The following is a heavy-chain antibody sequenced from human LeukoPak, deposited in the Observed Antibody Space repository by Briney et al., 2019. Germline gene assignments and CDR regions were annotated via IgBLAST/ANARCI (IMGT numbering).Heavy chain of an antibody. CDR1: GFTFSSYS. CDR2: ISSSSSYI. J-gene: IGHJ5*02. CDR3: ARDRSGPGGFDP. Sequence: GGSLRLSCAASGFTFSSYSMNWVRQAPGKGLEWVSSISSSSSYIYYADSVKGRFTTSRDNAKNSLYLQMNSLRAEDTAVYYCARDRSGPGGFDPWGQGTLVTVSS. D-gene: IGHD6-19*01. V-gene: IGHV3-21*01.